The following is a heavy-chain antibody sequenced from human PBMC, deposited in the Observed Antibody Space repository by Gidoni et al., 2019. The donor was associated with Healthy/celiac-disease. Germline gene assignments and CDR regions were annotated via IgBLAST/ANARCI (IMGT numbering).Heavy chain of an antibody. CDR1: GFTFSIYW. J-gene: IGHJ3*02. CDR2: IKQDGSEK. D-gene: IGHD2-15*01. Sequence: EVQLVESGGGLVQPGGSLRLSCAASGFTFSIYWMSWVRQAPGKGLEWVANIKQDGSEKYYVDSVKGRFTISRDNAKNSLYLQMNSLRAEDTAVYYCAREVARSPAFDIWGQGTMVTVSS. CDR3: AREVARSPAFDI. V-gene: IGHV3-7*01.